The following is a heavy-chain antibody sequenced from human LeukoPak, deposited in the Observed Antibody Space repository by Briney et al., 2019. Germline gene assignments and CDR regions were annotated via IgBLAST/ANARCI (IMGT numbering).Heavy chain of an antibody. CDR1: GFTFSSYS. D-gene: IGHD3-16*01. J-gene: IGHJ4*02. CDR3: ARVGGGSNTPFDY. Sequence: PGGSLRLSCAASGFTFSSYSMNWVRQAPGKGLEWVSYISSSSSTIYYAGSVKGRFTISRDNAKNTLYLQMNSLRAEDTAVYYCARVGGGSNTPFDYWGQGTPVTVSS. V-gene: IGHV3-48*04. CDR2: ISSSSSTI.